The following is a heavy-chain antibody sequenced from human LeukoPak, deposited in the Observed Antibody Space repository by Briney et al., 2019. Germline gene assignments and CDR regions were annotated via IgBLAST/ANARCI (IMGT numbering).Heavy chain of an antibody. CDR3: ARGDYHNKGGAFGI. V-gene: IGHV4-38-2*01. D-gene: IGHD3-16*01. CDR1: GFSISSGYY. Sequence: SETLSLTCAVSGFSISSGYYWGWIRPPPGKGLEWIGSIYHSGTTYYNPSLESRVTILVDTSKNQFSLRLNSLTAADTAVYYCARGDYHNKGGAFGIWGQGTMVTVSS. CDR2: IYHSGTT. J-gene: IGHJ3*02.